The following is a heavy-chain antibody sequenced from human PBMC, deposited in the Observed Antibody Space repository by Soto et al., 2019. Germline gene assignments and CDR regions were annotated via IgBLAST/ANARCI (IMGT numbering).Heavy chain of an antibody. CDR2: ISAYNGNT. CDR3: ARDRRVRANWFDP. Sequence: AGVKVSCKTSGYTFTSYGISWVRQAPGQGLEWMGWISAYNGNTNYAQKLPGSVTMTTDTSTSTAYMEVRSLRSADTAVYYCARDRRVRANWFDPWGQGTLVTVSS. V-gene: IGHV1-18*01. CDR1: GYTFTSYG. J-gene: IGHJ5*02.